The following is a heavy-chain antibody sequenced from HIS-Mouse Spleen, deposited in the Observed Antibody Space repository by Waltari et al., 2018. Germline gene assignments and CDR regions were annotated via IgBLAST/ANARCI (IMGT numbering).Heavy chain of an antibody. CDR2: IWYDGSNK. D-gene: IGHD2-8*01. CDR1: GLPFSSYC. Sequence: QVQLVESGGGVVQPGSSVRRSCAASGLPFSSYCMHWVRQAPGKGVEWVAVIWYDGSNKYYADSVKGRFTISRDNSKNTLYLQMNSLRAEDTAVYYCAKGGLMVYAIGDYWDQGTLVTVSS. J-gene: IGHJ4*02. CDR3: AKGGLMVYAIGDY. V-gene: IGHV3-33*06.